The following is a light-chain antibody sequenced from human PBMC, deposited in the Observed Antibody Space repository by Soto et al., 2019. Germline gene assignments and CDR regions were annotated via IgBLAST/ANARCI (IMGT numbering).Light chain of an antibody. J-gene: IGLJ2*01. CDR3: GTWDSSLSAVV. V-gene: IGLV2-14*01. CDR2: DVS. CDR1: SSDVGGYNY. Sequence: QSALTQPASVSGSPGQSITISCTGTSSDVGGYNYVSWYQQHPGKAPKLMIYDVSNRPSGVSNRFSGSKSGNTASLTISGLQAEDEADYHCGTWDSSLSAVVFGGGTKVTVL.